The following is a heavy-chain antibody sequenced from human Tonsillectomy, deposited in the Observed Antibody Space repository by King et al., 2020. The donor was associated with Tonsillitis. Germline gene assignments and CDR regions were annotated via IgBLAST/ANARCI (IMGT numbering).Heavy chain of an antibody. Sequence: VQLVESGGGLVKPGGSLRLSCAASGFTFINYNMNWVRQAPGKGLEWVSSITSSGGHIYYADSVKGRFTISRDNAKNSLYLEMNSLRAEDTAVFYCARDAGGFFSGSVDSWGHGTLAT. J-gene: IGHJ5*01. CDR1: GFTFINYN. D-gene: IGHD3-10*01. CDR3: ARDAGGFFSGSVDS. CDR2: ITSSGGHI. V-gene: IGHV3-21*06.